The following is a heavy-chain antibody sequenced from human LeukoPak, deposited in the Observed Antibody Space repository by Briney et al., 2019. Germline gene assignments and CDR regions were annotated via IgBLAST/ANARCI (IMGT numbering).Heavy chain of an antibody. CDR2: IIPIFGTA. V-gene: IGHV1-69*13. J-gene: IGHJ4*02. CDR1: GGTFSSYA. CDR3: ASAVEWELQTASPFDY. D-gene: IGHD1-26*01. Sequence: SVKVSCKASGGTFSSYANSWVRQAPGQGLEWMGGIIPIFGTANYARKFQGRVTITADESTSTAYMELSSLRSEDTAVYYCASAVEWELQTASPFDYWGQGTLVTVSS.